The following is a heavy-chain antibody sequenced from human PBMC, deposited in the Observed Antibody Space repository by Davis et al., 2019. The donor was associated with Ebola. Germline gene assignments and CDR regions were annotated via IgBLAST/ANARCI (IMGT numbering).Heavy chain of an antibody. CDR3: ARPRSGAAAGPFDDAFDI. D-gene: IGHD6-13*01. J-gene: IGHJ3*02. CDR2: INPNSGGT. Sequence: ASVKVSCKASGYTFTGYYMHWVRQAPGQGLEWMGRINPNSGGTNYAQKFQGRVTMTRDTSISTAYMELSRLRSDDTAVYYCARPRSGAAAGPFDDAFDIWGQGTMVTVSS. V-gene: IGHV1-2*06. CDR1: GYTFTGYY.